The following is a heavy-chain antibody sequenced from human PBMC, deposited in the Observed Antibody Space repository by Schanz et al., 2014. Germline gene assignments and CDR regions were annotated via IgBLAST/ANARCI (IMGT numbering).Heavy chain of an antibody. D-gene: IGHD2-15*01. CDR1: GFTFSKYG. V-gene: IGHV3-33*06. Sequence: VQLVESGGGMVQPGGSLRLSCAASGFTFSKYGVHWVRQAPGKGLEWVAVIWYNGSNKYYADSVRGRFTISRDNSRNTVYLQMSSLRAEDTAVYYCVKDDRGDVVVVAANYWGQGAQVIVSS. CDR3: VKDDRGDVVVVAANY. CDR2: IWYNGSNK. J-gene: IGHJ4*02.